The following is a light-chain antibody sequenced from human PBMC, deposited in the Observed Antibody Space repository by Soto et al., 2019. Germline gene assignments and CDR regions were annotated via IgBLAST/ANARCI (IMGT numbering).Light chain of an antibody. CDR3: QHYNSYSEA. CDR2: AAS. J-gene: IGKJ1*01. V-gene: IGKV1-16*01. CDR1: QGISNY. Sequence: DIQMTQSPSSLSASVGDRVTITCRASQGISNYLAWYQQEPGKVPRLLIYAASTLKSGVPSRFSGSGSGTEFTLTISSLQPDDFATYYCQHYNSYSEAFGQGTKVDI.